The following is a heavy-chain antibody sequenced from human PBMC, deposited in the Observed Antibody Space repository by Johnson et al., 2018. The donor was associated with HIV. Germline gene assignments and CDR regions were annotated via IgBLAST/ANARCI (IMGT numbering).Heavy chain of an antibody. J-gene: IGHJ3*02. CDR2: IRSKANSYAT. V-gene: IGHV3-73*01. CDR1: GFTFTSSA. CDR3: AKGGPVLQFLDWLLGRAFDI. D-gene: IGHD3-3*01. Sequence: QLVESGGGLVQPGGSLRLSCAASGFTFTSSAMHWVRQASGKGLEWVGRIRSKANSYATAYAASVKGRFTISRDDSKNTLYLQMNSLRAEDTAVYYCAKGGPVLQFLDWLLGRAFDIWGQGTIVTVSS.